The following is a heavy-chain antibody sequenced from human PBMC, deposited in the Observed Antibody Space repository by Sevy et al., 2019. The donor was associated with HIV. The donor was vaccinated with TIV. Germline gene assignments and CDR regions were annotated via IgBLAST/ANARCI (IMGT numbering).Heavy chain of an antibody. CDR2: IYSGGST. CDR3: TRYHSGYYPT. J-gene: IGHJ5*02. D-gene: IGHD3-22*01. V-gene: IGHV3-53*01. CDR1: GFTVSSNY. Sequence: GGCLRLSCAASGFTVSSNYMSCVRQAPGKGLEWVSVIYSGGSTYYADSVKGRFTISRDNSKNTLYLQMNSLRAEDTAVYYSTRYHSGYYPTWGQGTPVTVSS.